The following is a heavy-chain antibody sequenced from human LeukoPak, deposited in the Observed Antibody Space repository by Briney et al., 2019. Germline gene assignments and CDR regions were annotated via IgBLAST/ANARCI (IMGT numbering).Heavy chain of an antibody. J-gene: IGHJ3*02. CDR1: GYSFTSYW. V-gene: IGHV5-51*01. D-gene: IGHD2-2*02. CDR2: IYPGDSDT. Sequence: GESLKISCKGSGYSFTSYWIGWVRQMPGKGLEWMGIIYPGDSDTRYSPSFQGQVTISADKSISTAYLQWGSLKASDTAMYYCARQKSKDIVVVPAAIDGAFDIWRQGTMVTVSS. CDR3: ARQKSKDIVVVPAAIDGAFDI.